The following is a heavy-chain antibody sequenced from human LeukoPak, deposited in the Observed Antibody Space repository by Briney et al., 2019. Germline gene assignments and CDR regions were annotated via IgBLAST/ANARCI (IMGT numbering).Heavy chain of an antibody. D-gene: IGHD5-18*01. Sequence: PSETLSLTCAVSGGSISSGGYSWSWIRQPPGKGLEWIGYIYHSGSTNYNPSLKSRVTISVDTSQNQFSLKLSSVTAADTAVYYCARGGQRAVTQYYYGMDVWGQGTTVTVSS. CDR3: ARGGQRAVTQYYYGMDV. J-gene: IGHJ6*02. V-gene: IGHV4-30-2*01. CDR1: GGSISSGGYS. CDR2: IYHSGST.